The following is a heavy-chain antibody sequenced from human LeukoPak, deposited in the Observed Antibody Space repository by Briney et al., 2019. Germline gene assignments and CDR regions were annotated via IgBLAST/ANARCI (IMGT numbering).Heavy chain of an antibody. J-gene: IGHJ6*03. CDR2: IFWDDDK. Sequence: ESGPTLVKPTETLTLTCTFSGFSLSTNGMGVGWIRQSPGKALEWLALIFWDDDKRYSPSLRDRLTITKDTSENQVVLTLTNMDPVDTATYFCVHRRDDVRSSYYLMDVWGRGTTVTVSS. D-gene: IGHD2-2*01. CDR3: VHRRDDVRSSYYLMDV. V-gene: IGHV2-5*02. CDR1: GFSLSTNGMG.